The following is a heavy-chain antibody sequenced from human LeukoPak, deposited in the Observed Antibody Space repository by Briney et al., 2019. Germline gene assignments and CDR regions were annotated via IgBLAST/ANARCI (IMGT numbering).Heavy chain of an antibody. CDR1: GEPFSGYF. V-gene: IGHV4-34*01. CDR2: IHNSGTT. Sequence: SETLSLTCAVSGEPFSGYFWSWIRQSSGKGLEWIGEIHNSGTTNYNTSLKRRVTISEDTSKNQFYLNLSSVTAADTAVYYCARRYYYNLGSFPFDFWGQGTLVTVSS. D-gene: IGHD3-10*01. J-gene: IGHJ4*02. CDR3: ARRYYYNLGSFPFDF.